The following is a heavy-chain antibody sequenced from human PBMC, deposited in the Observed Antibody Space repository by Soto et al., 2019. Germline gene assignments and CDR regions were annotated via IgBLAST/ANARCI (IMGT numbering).Heavy chain of an antibody. D-gene: IGHD4-17*01. Sequence: QVQLVQSGAEVKKPGASVKVSCKASGYTFTSYGISWVRQAPGQGLEWMGWISAYNGNTNYAQKLQDRVTMTTDTSTSTAYMELRSLRSDDTAVYYCARDNMLRGDYEPFDYWGQGTLVTVSS. CDR2: ISAYNGNT. CDR1: GYTFTSYG. V-gene: IGHV1-18*01. J-gene: IGHJ4*02. CDR3: ARDNMLRGDYEPFDY.